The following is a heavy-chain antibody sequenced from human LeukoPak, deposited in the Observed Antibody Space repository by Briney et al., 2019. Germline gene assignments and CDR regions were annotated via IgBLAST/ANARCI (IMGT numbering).Heavy chain of an antibody. CDR2: IYYSGST. J-gene: IGHJ6*03. V-gene: IGHV4-59*11. CDR1: GGSISSHY. CDR3: AREIVGAIAGYYYYYMDV. Sequence: SETLSLTCTVSGGSISSHYWSWIRQPPGKGLEWIGYIYYSGSTNYNPSLKSQVTISVDTSKNQFSLKLSSVTAADTAVYYCAREIVGAIAGYYYYYMDVWGKGTTVTVSS. D-gene: IGHD1-26*01.